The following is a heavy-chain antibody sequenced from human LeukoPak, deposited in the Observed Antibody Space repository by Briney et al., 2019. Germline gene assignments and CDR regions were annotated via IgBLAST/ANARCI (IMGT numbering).Heavy chain of an antibody. CDR1: GGSISSGGYS. CDR2: INHSGST. CDR3: AGRIAAAGPGGS. J-gene: IGHJ4*02. D-gene: IGHD6-13*01. V-gene: IGHV4-34*01. Sequence: PSETLSLTCAVSGGSISSGGYSWSWIRQPPGKGLEWIGEINHSGSTNYNPSLKSRVTISVDTSKNQFSLKLSSVTAADTAVYYCAGRIAAAGPGGSWGKGTLVTVSS.